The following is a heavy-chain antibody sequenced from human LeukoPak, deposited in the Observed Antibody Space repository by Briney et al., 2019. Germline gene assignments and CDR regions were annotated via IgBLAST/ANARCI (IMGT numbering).Heavy chain of an antibody. Sequence: PGGSLRLSCAASGFTLSSYRVSWIGQPPGKGLEWSGEINHSGSTDYNTSLKSRVTISVDTSKNQFSLKLSSVTAADRAVYYCASVSGYLRGQPRHYYFDYWGQGTLVTVSS. CDR2: INHSGST. J-gene: IGHJ4*02. D-gene: IGHD3-22*01. CDR1: GFTLSSYR. CDR3: ASVSGYLRGQPRHYYFDY. V-gene: IGHV4-34*01.